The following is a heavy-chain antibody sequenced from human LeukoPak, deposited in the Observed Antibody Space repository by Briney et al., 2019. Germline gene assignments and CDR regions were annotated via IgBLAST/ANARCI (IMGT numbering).Heavy chain of an antibody. D-gene: IGHD3-16*01. CDR2: TYCRSKWYT. Sequence: SQTLSLTCAISGDSASSNSASWNWIQQSPSRGSEWLGRTYCRSKWYTYYAVSVKGRITTNSDTSKNQFSLQLNSDTPKDTAVYYCARGWGGNIDQWGQGTLVTVSS. CDR1: GDSASSNSAS. J-gene: IGHJ5*02. V-gene: IGHV6-1*01. CDR3: ARGWGGNIDQ.